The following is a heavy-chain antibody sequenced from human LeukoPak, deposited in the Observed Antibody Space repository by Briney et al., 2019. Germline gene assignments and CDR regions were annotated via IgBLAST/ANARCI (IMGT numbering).Heavy chain of an antibody. CDR3: ARLGYCSTTSCSGGDY. J-gene: IGHJ4*02. CDR2: IFPDDSDT. D-gene: IGHD2-2*01. V-gene: IGHV5-51*01. Sequence: GASLQISCQTSGSSFASYWIGWVRQLPGKGLERMGIIFPDDSDTRYSPSFEGQVTISVDKSFSTTYLQWASLKASDTAMYYCARLGYCSTTSCSGGDYWGQGTLVTVSS. CDR1: GSSFASYW.